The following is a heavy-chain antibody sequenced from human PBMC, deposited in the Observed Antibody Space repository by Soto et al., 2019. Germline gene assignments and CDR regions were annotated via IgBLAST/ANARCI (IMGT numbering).Heavy chain of an antibody. J-gene: IGHJ4*02. Sequence: GGALRLSCAASGFTFSSYAMSWVRQAPGKGLEWVSAISGSGVSTYYADSVKGRFTISRDNSKNTLYLQMNSLRAEDTAVYYCAKSPGMYYYDSSGYYHYDYWGQGTLVTVSS. CDR3: AKSPGMYYYDSSGYYHYDY. D-gene: IGHD3-22*01. V-gene: IGHV3-23*01. CDR1: GFTFSSYA. CDR2: ISGSGVST.